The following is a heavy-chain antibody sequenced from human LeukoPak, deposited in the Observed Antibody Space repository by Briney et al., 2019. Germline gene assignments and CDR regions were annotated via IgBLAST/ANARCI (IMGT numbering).Heavy chain of an antibody. CDR2: INPNSGGT. CDR3: AREDPSGSGYADAFDI. V-gene: IGHV1-2*02. CDR1: GYTFTSYG. D-gene: IGHD3-22*01. Sequence: ASVKVSCKTSGYTFTSYGISWVRQAPGQGLEWMGWINPNSGGTNYAQKFQGRVTMTRDTSISTAYMELSRLRSDDTAVYYCAREDPSGSGYADAFDIWGQGTMVIVSS. J-gene: IGHJ3*02.